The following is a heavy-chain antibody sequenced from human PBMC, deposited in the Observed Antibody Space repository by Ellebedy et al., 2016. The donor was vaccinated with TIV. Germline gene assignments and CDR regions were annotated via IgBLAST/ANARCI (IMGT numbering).Heavy chain of an antibody. Sequence: SETLSLTCTVSGDSITHSSYYWAWIRQPPGKGLEWIGNFYYSGNSFYNPSLKSRVTISVDTSKMQFSLKLNSVTAADTAVYYCARGYSANDKLYSFDYWGPGTLVTVSS. CDR2: FYYSGNS. J-gene: IGHJ4*02. V-gene: IGHV4-39*07. D-gene: IGHD5-12*01. CDR1: GDSITHSSYY. CDR3: ARGYSANDKLYSFDY.